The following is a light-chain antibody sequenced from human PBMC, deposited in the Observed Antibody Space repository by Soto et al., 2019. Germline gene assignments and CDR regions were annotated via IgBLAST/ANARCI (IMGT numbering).Light chain of an antibody. V-gene: IGKV3-20*01. Sequence: IALTQSPGTVSLSPGERATLSCRARQSVPNNYIAWYQHKPRQAPRLLIYGASRRATGIPDRFSGSGSGTEFTLTISTLATEDSAMYYCQQYGASPFNFGQGSKLEIK. CDR1: QSVPNNY. CDR2: GAS. J-gene: IGKJ2*01. CDR3: QQYGASPFN.